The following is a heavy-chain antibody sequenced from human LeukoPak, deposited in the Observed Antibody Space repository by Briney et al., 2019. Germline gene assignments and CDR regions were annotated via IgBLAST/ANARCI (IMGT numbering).Heavy chain of an antibody. V-gene: IGHV3-53*01. CDR2: IYSGGST. Sequence: PGRSLRLSCAASGFTFSSYGMHWVRQAPGKGLEWVAVIYSGGSTYYADSVKGRFTISRDNSKDTLYLQMNSLRAEDTAVYYCARDSLYGPSDYWGQGTLVTVSS. J-gene: IGHJ4*02. CDR1: GFTFSSYG. D-gene: IGHD2/OR15-2a*01. CDR3: ARDSLYGPSDY.